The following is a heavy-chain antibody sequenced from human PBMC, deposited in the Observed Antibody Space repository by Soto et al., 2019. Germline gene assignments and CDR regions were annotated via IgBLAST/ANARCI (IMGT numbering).Heavy chain of an antibody. Sequence: EVQLLESGGGLVQPGGSLRLSCAASGFTFSCCAMSWVRQAPGRGLEWVSTIHGGADYTHYTDSVKGRFTISRDNSRNTVFLHMNSLTAGDTAIYYCAKNRGPGSYTNWSFKVWGRDTPVTVSS. J-gene: IGHJ2*01. D-gene: IGHD1-26*01. CDR1: GFTFSCCA. V-gene: IGHV3-23*01. CDR2: IHGGADYT. CDR3: AKNRGPGSYTNWSFKV.